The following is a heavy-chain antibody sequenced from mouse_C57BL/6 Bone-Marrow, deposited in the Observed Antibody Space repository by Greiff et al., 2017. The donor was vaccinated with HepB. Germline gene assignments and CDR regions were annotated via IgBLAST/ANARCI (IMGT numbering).Heavy chain of an antibody. D-gene: IGHD2-1*01. V-gene: IGHV5-4*01. J-gene: IGHJ4*01. CDR2: ISDGGSYT. CDR3: ARESGNFPYYAMDY. CDR1: GFTFSSYA. Sequence: EVQLQESGGGLVKPGGSLKLSCAASGFTFSSYAMSWVRQTPEKRLEWVATISDGGSYTYYPDNVKGRFTISRDNAKNHLYLQMSHLKSEDTAMYYCARESGNFPYYAMDYWGQGTSVTVSS.